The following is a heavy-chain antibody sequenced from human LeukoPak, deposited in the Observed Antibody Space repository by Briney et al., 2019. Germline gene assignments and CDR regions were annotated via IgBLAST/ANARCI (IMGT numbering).Heavy chain of an antibody. CDR2: IYYSEST. D-gene: IGHD3-22*01. J-gene: IGHJ4*02. Sequence: SETLSLTCTVSGGSISSYYWSWIRQPPGKGLEWIGYIYYSESTNYSPSLKSRVTISVDTSKNQFSLKLSSVTAADTAVYYCARLTYYYDSSGYYYYYFDYWGQGTLVTVSS. V-gene: IGHV4-59*08. CDR1: GGSISSYY. CDR3: ARLTYYYDSSGYYYYYFDY.